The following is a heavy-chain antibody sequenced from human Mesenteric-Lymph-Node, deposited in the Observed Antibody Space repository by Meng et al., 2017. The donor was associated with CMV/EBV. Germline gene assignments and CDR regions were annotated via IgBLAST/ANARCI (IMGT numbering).Heavy chain of an antibody. D-gene: IGHD3-9*01. J-gene: IGHJ4*02. CDR2: INHSGST. V-gene: IGHV4-34*01. CDR3: ARGSSYDILTGYFDY. CDR1: VGSFSGYY. Sequence: VPLHQWGAGRLKPSGTLAVTCAVYVGSFSGYYWNWIRQSPEKGLEWIGEINHSGSTTYNPSFTSRIIISVDTSTNQISLNMSSVTAADTAVYYCARGSSYDILTGYFDYWGQGALVTVSS.